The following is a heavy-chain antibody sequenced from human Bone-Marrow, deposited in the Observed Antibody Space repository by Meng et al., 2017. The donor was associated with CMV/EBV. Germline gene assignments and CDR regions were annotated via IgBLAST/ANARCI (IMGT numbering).Heavy chain of an antibody. V-gene: IGHV3-48*03. J-gene: IGHJ4*02. CDR3: ARFYPLRFLEWLYDN. D-gene: IGHD3-3*01. CDR2: ISSSGSTI. CDR1: GFNFSSYE. Sequence: SLKISSAASGFNFSSYEMNWVRQAPGKGLERVSYISSSGSTIYYADSVKGRFTIPRENAKNSLYLHINSRRAEDTAVYYFARFYPLRFLEWLYDNWGQGTMVTVSS.